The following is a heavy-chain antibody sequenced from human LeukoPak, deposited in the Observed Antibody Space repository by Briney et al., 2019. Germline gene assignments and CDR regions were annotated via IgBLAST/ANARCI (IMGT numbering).Heavy chain of an antibody. CDR2: ISSYNGNT. J-gene: IGHJ4*02. D-gene: IGHD3-22*01. V-gene: IGHV1-18*01. CDR3: ARSKYYDSSGYYHFDY. CDR1: GYILTSYG. Sequence: ASVKVSCKAYGYILTSYGISWVRQAPGQGLEWMGWISSYNGNTNYAQNLQGRVTMTTDTSTSTAYMELRSLRSDDTAVYYCARSKYYDSSGYYHFDYWGQGTLVTVSS.